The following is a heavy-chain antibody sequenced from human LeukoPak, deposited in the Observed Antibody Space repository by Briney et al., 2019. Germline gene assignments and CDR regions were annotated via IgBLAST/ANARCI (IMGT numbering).Heavy chain of an antibody. CDR2: ISSSGSTI. J-gene: IGHJ6*04. D-gene: IGHD3-10*02. CDR1: GFTFSSYE. CDR3: AELGITMIGGV. V-gene: IGHV3-48*03. Sequence: QPGGSLRLSCAASGFTFSSYEMNWVRQAPGKGLEWVSYISSSGSTIYYADSVKGRFTISRDDAKNSLYLQMNSLRAEDTAVYYCAELGITMIGGVWGKGTTVTISS.